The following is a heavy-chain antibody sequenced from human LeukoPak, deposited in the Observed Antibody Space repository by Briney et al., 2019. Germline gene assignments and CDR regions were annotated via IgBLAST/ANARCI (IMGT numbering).Heavy chain of an antibody. V-gene: IGHV3-30*19. Sequence: PGGSLRLSCAASGFTFSSYGMHWVRQAPGKGLEWVAVISYDGSNKYYADSVKGRFTISRDNSKNTLYLQMNSLRAEDTAVYYCASNCLYDFWSGYYPPFQLYYGMDVWGQGTTVTVSS. CDR2: ISYDGSNK. CDR3: ASNCLYDFWSGYYPPFQLYYGMDV. CDR1: GFTFSSYG. D-gene: IGHD3-3*01. J-gene: IGHJ6*02.